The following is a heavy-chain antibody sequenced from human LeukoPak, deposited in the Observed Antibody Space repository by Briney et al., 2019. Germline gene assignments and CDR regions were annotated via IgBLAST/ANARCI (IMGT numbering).Heavy chain of an antibody. CDR3: ARDRVVRGVISTIIYYYYGMDV. CDR2: ISSSGSTI. Sequence: GGSLRLSCAASGFTFSSYEMNWVRQAPGKGLEWVSYISSSGSTIYYADSVEGRFTISRDNAKNSLYLQMNSLRAEDTAVYYCARDRVVRGVISTIIYYYYGMDVWGKGTTVTVSS. CDR1: GFTFSSYE. V-gene: IGHV3-48*03. J-gene: IGHJ6*04. D-gene: IGHD3-10*01.